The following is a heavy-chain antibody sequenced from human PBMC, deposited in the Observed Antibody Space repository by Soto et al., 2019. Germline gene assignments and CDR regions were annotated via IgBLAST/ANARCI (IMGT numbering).Heavy chain of an antibody. V-gene: IGHV4-34*01. D-gene: IGHD6-19*01. Sequence: SETLSLTCAVYGGSFSGYYWSWIRQPPGKGLEWIGEINHSGSTNYNPSLKSRVTISVDTSKNQFSLKLSSVTAADTAVYYCARAVAGIFAFDIWGQGTMVTVSS. CDR1: GGSFSGYY. CDR2: INHSGST. CDR3: ARAVAGIFAFDI. J-gene: IGHJ3*02.